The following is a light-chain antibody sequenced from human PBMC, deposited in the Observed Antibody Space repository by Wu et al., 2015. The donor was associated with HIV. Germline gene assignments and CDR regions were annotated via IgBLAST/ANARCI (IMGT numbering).Light chain of an antibody. CDR2: KAS. Sequence: DIQMTQSPSTLSASVGDRVTITCRANQSISNWLAWYQQKPGKAPKLLIYKASSLESGVPSRFSGSGSGTEFTLTINSLQPDDFATYYCQKYNSLWTFGQGTKVEIK. CDR3: QKYNSLWT. J-gene: IGKJ1*01. V-gene: IGKV1-5*03. CDR1: QSISNW.